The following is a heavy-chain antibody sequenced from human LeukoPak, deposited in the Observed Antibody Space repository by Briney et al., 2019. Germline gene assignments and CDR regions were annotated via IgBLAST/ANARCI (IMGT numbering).Heavy chain of an antibody. CDR3: ARVYGACSGGSCYFDYYYYMDV. V-gene: IGHV3-48*01. CDR2: ISSSGSTI. D-gene: IGHD2-15*01. J-gene: IGHJ6*03. CDR1: GFTFGDYA. Sequence: GGSLRLSCTASGFTFGDYAMSWVRQAPGKGLEWVSYISSSGSTIYYADSVKGRFTISRDNAKNSLYLQMNSLRAEDTAVYYCARVYGACSGGSCYFDYYYYMDVWGKGTTVTVSS.